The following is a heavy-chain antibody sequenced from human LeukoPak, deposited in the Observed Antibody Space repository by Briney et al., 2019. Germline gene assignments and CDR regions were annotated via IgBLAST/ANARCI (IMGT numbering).Heavy chain of an antibody. CDR1: GDSISSSTYY. V-gene: IGHV4-39*07. Sequence: PSETLSLTCTVYGDSISSSTYYWGWIRQPPGKGLEWITSIYSSGSTYYNPSLKSRVTISLDTSKNQFSLKLSSVTAADTAVYYCARDSSSSRPNFDYWGQGILVTVSS. D-gene: IGHD6-13*01. CDR3: ARDSSSSRPNFDY. CDR2: IYSSGST. J-gene: IGHJ4*02.